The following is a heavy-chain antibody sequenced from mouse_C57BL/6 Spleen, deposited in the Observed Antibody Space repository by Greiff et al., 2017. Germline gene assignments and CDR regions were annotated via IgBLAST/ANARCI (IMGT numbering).Heavy chain of an antibody. CDR1: GFTFTSYW. CDR3: ARYYGIAMDY. J-gene: IGHJ4*01. V-gene: IGHV1-64*01. D-gene: IGHD1-1*01. Sequence: QVQLKQPGAELVQPGASVTLSCKASGFTFTSYWMHWVKQRPGQGLEWIGMIHPNSGSTNYNEKFKSKATLTVDKASSTAYMQLSSLTSEDSAVYYCARYYGIAMDYWGQGTSVTVAS. CDR2: IHPNSGST.